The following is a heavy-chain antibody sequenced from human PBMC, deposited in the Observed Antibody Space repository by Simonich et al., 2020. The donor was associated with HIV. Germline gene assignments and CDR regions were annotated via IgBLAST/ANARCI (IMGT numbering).Heavy chain of an antibody. CDR3: VRESLGLDY. V-gene: IGHV3-48*03. CDR1: GFTFSSYE. J-gene: IGHJ4*02. Sequence: EVQLVESGGGLVQPGGSLRLSCAASGFTFSSYEMNWVRRAPGQGLEWISNISSSGFTIHYADSVKCRFTISRDNTKNSLYLQMNSLRVEDTAVYFCVRESLGLDYWGQGTLVTVSS. CDR2: ISSSGFTI.